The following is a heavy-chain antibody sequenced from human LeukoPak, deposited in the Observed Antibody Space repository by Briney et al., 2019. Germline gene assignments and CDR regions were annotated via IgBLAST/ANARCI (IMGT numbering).Heavy chain of an antibody. J-gene: IGHJ4*02. Sequence: ASVKVSCKASGFTFTSSAMQWVRQAPGQGLEWMGWISAYNGNTNYAQKLQGRVTMTTDTSTSTAYTELRSLRSDDTAVYYCARSDSSWYKVQGYWGQGTLVTVSS. CDR2: ISAYNGNT. D-gene: IGHD6-13*01. CDR1: GFTFTSSA. V-gene: IGHV1-18*01. CDR3: ARSDSSWYKVQGY.